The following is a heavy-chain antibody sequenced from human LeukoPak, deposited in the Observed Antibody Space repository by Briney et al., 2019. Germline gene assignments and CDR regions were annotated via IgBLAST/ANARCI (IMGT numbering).Heavy chain of an antibody. CDR1: GNTFTMYS. J-gene: IGHJ6*03. D-gene: IGHD2-2*01. V-gene: IGHV1-46*01. CDR2: INPSDGAT. Sequence: GASVKVSCKASGNTFTMYSIHWVRQAPGQGLEWMGMINPSDGATTYAQRFQGRVTMTRDMSTTTVYMDLRSLRSEDTAVYFCARVPVPAATSYYYMDVWGKGTTVTVSS. CDR3: ARVPVPAATSYYYMDV.